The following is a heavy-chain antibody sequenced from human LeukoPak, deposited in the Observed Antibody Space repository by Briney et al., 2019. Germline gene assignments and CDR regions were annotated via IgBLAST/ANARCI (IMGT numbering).Heavy chain of an antibody. CDR2: IIPILGIA. V-gene: IGHV1-69*04. Sequence: SVKVSCTASGGTFSSYAISWVRPAPGQGLEWMGRIIPILGIANYAQKFQGRVTITADKSTSTAYMELSSLRSEDTAVYYCARGSDEQGYYYDSSGYNYWGQGTLVTVSS. D-gene: IGHD3-22*01. J-gene: IGHJ4*02. CDR3: ARGSDEQGYYYDSSGYNY. CDR1: GGTFSSYA.